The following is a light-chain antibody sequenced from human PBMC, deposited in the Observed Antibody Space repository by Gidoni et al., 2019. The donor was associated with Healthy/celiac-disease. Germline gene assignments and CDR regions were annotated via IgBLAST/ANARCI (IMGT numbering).Light chain of an antibody. J-gene: IGLJ1*01. CDR3: QSYDSSLSALYV. CDR1: SSNIGAGYD. V-gene: IGLV1-40*01. CDR2: GNS. Sequence: QSVLTQPPPVSGAPGQRATISCTGSSSNIGAGYDVHWYQQLPGPAPKLLIYGNSNRPSGVPDRFSGSKSGTSASLAITGLQAEDEADYYCQSYDSSLSALYVFGTGTKVTVL.